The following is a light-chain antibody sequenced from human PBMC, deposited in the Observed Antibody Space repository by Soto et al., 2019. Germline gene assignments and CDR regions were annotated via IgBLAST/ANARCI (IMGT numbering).Light chain of an antibody. CDR1: QSISSW. CDR3: QQYNSYPVT. Sequence: DIQMTQSPSTLSASVGDRVTITCRASQSISSWLAWYQQRPGRAPEVLIYDASNLESGVPSRFSGSGSGTDFTVTISSLEPYDFATYYCQQYNSYPVTFGGGTKVEIK. V-gene: IGKV1-5*01. CDR2: DAS. J-gene: IGKJ4*01.